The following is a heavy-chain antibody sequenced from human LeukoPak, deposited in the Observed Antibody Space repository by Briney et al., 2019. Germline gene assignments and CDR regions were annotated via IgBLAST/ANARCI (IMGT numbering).Heavy chain of an antibody. CDR1: GFTFSDYY. Sequence: GGSLRLSCAASGFTFSDYYMGWIRQAPGKGLEWVSYISSSGSTIYYADSVKGRFTISGDYAKNSLYLQMNSRRAYDTAVYYGARRSEYFQHWGQGTLVTVSS. V-gene: IGHV3-11*04. CDR3: ARRSEYFQH. J-gene: IGHJ1*01. CDR2: ISSSGSTI.